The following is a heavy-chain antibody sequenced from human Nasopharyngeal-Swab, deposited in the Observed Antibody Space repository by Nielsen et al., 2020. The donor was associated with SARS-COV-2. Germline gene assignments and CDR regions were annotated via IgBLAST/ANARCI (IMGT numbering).Heavy chain of an antibody. CDR3: ARYCSTTSCPRGFDY. Sequence: GESLKISCAASGFTFSSYWMSWVRQPPGKGLEWVAHIKQSGSGQYYVDSVKGRFTISRDNAKNSLSLQMNSLRAEDTAVYYCARYCSTTSCPRGFDYWGQGTLVTVSS. V-gene: IGHV3-7*01. CDR2: IKQSGSGQ. J-gene: IGHJ4*02. D-gene: IGHD2-2*01. CDR1: GFTFSSYW.